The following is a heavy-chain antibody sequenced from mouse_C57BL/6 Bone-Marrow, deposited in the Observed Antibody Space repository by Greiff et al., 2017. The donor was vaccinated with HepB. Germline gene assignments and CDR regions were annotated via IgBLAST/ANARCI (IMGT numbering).Heavy chain of an antibody. D-gene: IGHD3-3*01. Sequence: QVQLQQSGAELVRPGASVTLSCKASGYTFTDYEMHWVKQTPVHGLEWIGAIDPETGGTAYNQKFKGKAILTADKSSSTAYMDLRSLTSEDSAVYYCTTLGGYYFDYWGQGTTLTVSS. V-gene: IGHV1-15*01. CDR2: IDPETGGT. J-gene: IGHJ2*01. CDR1: GYTFTDYE. CDR3: TTLGGYYFDY.